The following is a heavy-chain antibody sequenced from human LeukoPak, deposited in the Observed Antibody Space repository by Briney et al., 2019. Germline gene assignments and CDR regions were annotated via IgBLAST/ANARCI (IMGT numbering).Heavy chain of an antibody. CDR1: GYTLTELS. V-gene: IGHV1-24*01. CDR3: ATDLRDIVVVPAEDGAFDI. D-gene: IGHD2-2*01. CDR2: FDPEDGET. J-gene: IGHJ3*02. Sequence: GASVKVSCKVSGYTLTELSMHWVRQAPGKGLEWMGGFDPEDGETIYAQKFQGRVTVTEDTSTDTAYMELSSLRSEDTAVYYCATDLRDIVVVPAEDGAFDIWGQGTMVTVSS.